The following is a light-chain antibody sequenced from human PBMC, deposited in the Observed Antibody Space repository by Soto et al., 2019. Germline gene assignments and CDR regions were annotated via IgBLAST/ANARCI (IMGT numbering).Light chain of an antibody. CDR2: GAS. Sequence: EIVMTQSPATLSVSPGGRATLSCRASQSISGALAWYQQKPGQAPRLLIYGASTRATSFPARFSGSGSGTDFTLIISSLQSEDFAVYYCQQYNNWPWTFGQGTKVEIK. CDR1: QSISGA. V-gene: IGKV3-15*01. J-gene: IGKJ1*01. CDR3: QQYNNWPWT.